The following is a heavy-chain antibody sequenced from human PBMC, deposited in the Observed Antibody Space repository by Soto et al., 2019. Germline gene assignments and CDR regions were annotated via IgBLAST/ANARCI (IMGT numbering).Heavy chain of an antibody. D-gene: IGHD4-17*01. CDR1: GYTFTSYS. Sequence: ASVKVSCKASGYTFTSYSMHWVRQAPGQRLEWMGWINAGNGNTKYSQKFQGRVTITRDTSASTAYMELSSLRAEDTAVYYCARDAATLLYGDFVAWGQGTLVTVSS. J-gene: IGHJ5*02. CDR3: ARDAATLLYGDFVA. V-gene: IGHV1-3*01. CDR2: INAGNGNT.